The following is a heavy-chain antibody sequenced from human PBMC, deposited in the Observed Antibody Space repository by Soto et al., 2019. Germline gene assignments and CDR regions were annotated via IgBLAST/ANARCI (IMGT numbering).Heavy chain of an antibody. Sequence: QVQLVESGGGVVQPGRSLRLSCAASGFTSSSYAMHWVRQAPGKGLEWVAVISSDGSSKYYADSVKGRFTISRDNSKNKMYLQMNSLRAEDTAVYYCARGSEPQLATVLDYWGQGTLVTVSS. CDR2: ISSDGSSK. CDR3: ARGSEPQLATVLDY. D-gene: IGHD6-6*01. CDR1: GFTSSSYA. J-gene: IGHJ4*02. V-gene: IGHV3-30-3*01.